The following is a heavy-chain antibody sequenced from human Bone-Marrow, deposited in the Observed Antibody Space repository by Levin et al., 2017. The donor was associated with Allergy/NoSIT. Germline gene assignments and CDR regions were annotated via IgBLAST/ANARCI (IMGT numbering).Heavy chain of an antibody. CDR3: ASNGRYSSGWSLGDYFDY. V-gene: IGHV1-69*13. Sequence: SVKVSCKASGGTFSSYAISWVRQAPGQGLEWMGGIIPIFGTANYAQKFQGRVTITADESTSTAYMELSSLRSEDTAVYYCASNGRYSSGWSLGDYFDYWGQGTLVTVSS. CDR1: GGTFSSYA. J-gene: IGHJ4*02. D-gene: IGHD6-19*01. CDR2: IIPIFGTA.